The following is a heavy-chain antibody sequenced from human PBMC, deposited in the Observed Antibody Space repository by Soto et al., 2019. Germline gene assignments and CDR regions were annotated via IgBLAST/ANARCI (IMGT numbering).Heavy chain of an antibody. CDR2: TYYKSKWYN. V-gene: IGHV6-1*01. J-gene: IGHJ6*02. D-gene: IGHD3-10*01. CDR3: EIDAVSMVRGVIIDYSGMDV. Sequence: SQTLSLTCAISGDSVSSNSAAWNWIRQSPSRGLEWLGRTYYKSKWYNDYAVSVKSRITINPDTSKNQFSLQLNSVTPEDKAVYYFEIDAVSMVRGVIIDYSGMDVSGRRTTLAVCS. CDR1: GDSVSSNSAA.